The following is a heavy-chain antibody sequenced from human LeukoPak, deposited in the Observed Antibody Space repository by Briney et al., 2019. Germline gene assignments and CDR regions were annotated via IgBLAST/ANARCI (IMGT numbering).Heavy chain of an antibody. Sequence: SETLSLTCTVSGGSISSYYWGWIRQPPGKGLEWIGSIYYSGSTYYNPSLKSRVTISVDTSKNQFSLNLSSVTAADTAVYYCARNPRGGIVVVPSATLDYWGQGTLVTVSS. V-gene: IGHV4-39*01. CDR3: ARNPRGGIVVVPSATLDY. CDR1: GGSISSYY. J-gene: IGHJ4*02. D-gene: IGHD2-2*01. CDR2: IYYSGST.